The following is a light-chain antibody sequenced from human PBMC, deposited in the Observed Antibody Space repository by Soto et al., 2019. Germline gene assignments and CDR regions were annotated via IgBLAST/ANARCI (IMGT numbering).Light chain of an antibody. CDR3: SSYTSSSTPYV. V-gene: IGLV2-14*01. Sequence: QSALTQPASVSGSPGQSITISCTGTSSEVGGYNYVSWYQQHPGKAPKLMIYDVSNRPSGVSNRFSGSKSGNTASLTISGLQAEDEADYYCSSYTSSSTPYVVGTGTKLTVL. J-gene: IGLJ1*01. CDR1: SSEVGGYNY. CDR2: DVS.